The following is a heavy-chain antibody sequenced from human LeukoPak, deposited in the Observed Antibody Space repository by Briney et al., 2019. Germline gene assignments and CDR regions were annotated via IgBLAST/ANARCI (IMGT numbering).Heavy chain of an antibody. J-gene: IGHJ4*02. CDR1: GGLITTSIHY. D-gene: IGHD6-19*01. CDR3: ARQPTVKRDAVASNFDY. Sequence: ETLSLTCSVSGGLITTSIHYWAWLRQPPGKGLEWIASVLYNVITYYNASLESRETMSVDTPTNQFSLRLRSVSAADTSVYYCARQPTVKRDAVASNFDYWGRGTLVTVSS. V-gene: IGHV4-39*01. CDR2: VLYNVIT.